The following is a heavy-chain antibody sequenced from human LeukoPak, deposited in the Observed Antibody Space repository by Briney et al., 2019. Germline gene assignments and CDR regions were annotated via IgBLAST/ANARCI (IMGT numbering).Heavy chain of an antibody. CDR3: AKKRDSSSGWNWFDP. Sequence: GGSLRLSCAASGFTFSSYAMSWVRQAPGKGLEWASAISGSGGSTYYADSVKGRFTISRDNSKNTLYLQMNSLRAEDTAVYYCAKKRDSSSGWNWFDPWGQGTLVTVSS. V-gene: IGHV3-23*01. D-gene: IGHD6-19*01. J-gene: IGHJ5*02. CDR1: GFTFSSYA. CDR2: ISGSGGST.